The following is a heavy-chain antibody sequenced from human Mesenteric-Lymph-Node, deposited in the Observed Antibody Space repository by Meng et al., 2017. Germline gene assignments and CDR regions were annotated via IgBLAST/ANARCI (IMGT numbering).Heavy chain of an antibody. Sequence: ASVKVSCKASGYTFTSYYMHWVRQAPGHGLEWMGIINPSGGSTSYAQKFQGRVTMTRDTSTSTVYMELSSLRSEDTAVYYCARVPLLWFGEYYYYYGMDVWGQGTTVTVSS. CDR1: GYTFTSYY. CDR2: INPSGGST. V-gene: IGHV1-46*01. J-gene: IGHJ6*02. D-gene: IGHD3-10*01. CDR3: ARVPLLWFGEYYYYYGMDV.